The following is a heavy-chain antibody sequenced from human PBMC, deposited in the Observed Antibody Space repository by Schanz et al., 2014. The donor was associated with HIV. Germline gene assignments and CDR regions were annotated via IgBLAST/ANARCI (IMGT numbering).Heavy chain of an antibody. J-gene: IGHJ6*02. CDR3: ARTSRIVIPDRDPRLSYLYGMDV. CDR1: GFTFSSYA. Sequence: EVQLLESGGGLVQPGGSLRLSCAASGFTFSSYAMSWVRQAPGKGLEWVSAISGSGGSTYYADSVKGRFTISRDNSKNTLYLQMNSLRAEDTAVYYCARTSRIVIPDRDPRLSYLYGMDVWGQGTTVTVSS. CDR2: ISGSGGST. D-gene: IGHD1-26*01. V-gene: IGHV3-23*01.